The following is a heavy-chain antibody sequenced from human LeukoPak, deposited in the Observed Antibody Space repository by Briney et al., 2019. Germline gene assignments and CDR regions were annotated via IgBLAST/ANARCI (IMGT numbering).Heavy chain of an antibody. CDR2: ISGSGGST. CDR3: ARVQYGDYVDY. J-gene: IGHJ4*02. CDR1: GFTVSSNY. Sequence: PGGSLRLSCAASGFTVSSNYMSWVRQAPGKGLEWVSAISGSGGSTYYADSVKGRFTISRDNSKNTLYLQVNSLRAEDTAVYYCARVQYGDYVDYWGQGTLVTVSS. V-gene: IGHV3-53*01. D-gene: IGHD4-17*01.